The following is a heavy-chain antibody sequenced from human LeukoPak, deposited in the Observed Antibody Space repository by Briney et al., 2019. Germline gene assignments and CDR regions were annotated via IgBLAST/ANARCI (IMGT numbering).Heavy chain of an antibody. J-gene: IGHJ6*02. D-gene: IGHD6-25*01. Sequence: SETLSLTCTVSGGSISSYYWSWIRQPPGKGLEWIGYIYYSGSTNYNPSLKSRVIISVDTSKNQFSLKLSSVTAADTAVYYCAREAARPYYYGMDVWGQGTTVTVSS. CDR2: IYYSGST. CDR3: AREAARPYYYGMDV. CDR1: GGSISSYY. V-gene: IGHV4-59*01.